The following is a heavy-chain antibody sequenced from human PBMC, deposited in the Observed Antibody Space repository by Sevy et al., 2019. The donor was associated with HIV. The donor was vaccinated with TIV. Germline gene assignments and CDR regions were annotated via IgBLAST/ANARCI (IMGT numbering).Heavy chain of an antibody. Sequence: GGSLRLSCAASGFTFSSYAMHWVRQAPGKGLEWVAVISYDGSNKYYADSVKGRFTISRDNSKNTLYLQMNSLRAEDTAVYYCAKEGAYYYDSSGYYYDYYYGMDVWGQGTTVTVSS. D-gene: IGHD3-22*01. CDR1: GFTFSSYA. J-gene: IGHJ6*02. V-gene: IGHV3-30*04. CDR3: AKEGAYYYDSSGYYYDYYYGMDV. CDR2: ISYDGSNK.